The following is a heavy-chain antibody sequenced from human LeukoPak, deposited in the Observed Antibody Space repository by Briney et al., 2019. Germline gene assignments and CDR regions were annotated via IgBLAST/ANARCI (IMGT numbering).Heavy chain of an antibody. D-gene: IGHD3-22*01. Sequence: PSETLSLTCTVSGGSISSGSDYWGWIRQPPGKGLEWTGSIYYSGSTYYNPSLKSRVTISVDTSKKQFSPKLSSVTAADTAVYYCARQTYYSSGYFGYWGQGTPVTVSS. CDR1: GGSISSGSDY. J-gene: IGHJ4*02. V-gene: IGHV4-39*01. CDR2: IYYSGST. CDR3: ARQTYYSSGYFGY.